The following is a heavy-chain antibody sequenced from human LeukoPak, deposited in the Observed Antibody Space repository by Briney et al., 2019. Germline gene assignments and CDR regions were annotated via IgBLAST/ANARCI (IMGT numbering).Heavy chain of an antibody. D-gene: IGHD4-11*01. CDR3: ASTEGAVTTFGDYYYGMDV. CDR1: GGSISSSSYY. V-gene: IGHV4-39*01. CDR2: IYYSGST. J-gene: IGHJ6*02. Sequence: SDTLSLTCTVSGGSISSSSYYWGWIRQPPGKGLEGIGSIYYSGSTYYNPSLKSRVTISVDTSKNQFSLKLSSVTAADTAVYYCASTEGAVTTFGDYYYGMDVWGQGTTVTVSS.